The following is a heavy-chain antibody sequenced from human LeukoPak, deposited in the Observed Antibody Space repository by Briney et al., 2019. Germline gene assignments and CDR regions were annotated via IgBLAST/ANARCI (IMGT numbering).Heavy chain of an antibody. V-gene: IGHV1-69*01. CDR3: ASTGRRGAWFDP. D-gene: IGHD1-26*01. CDR1: GGTFSSYA. Sequence: GSSVKVSCKASGGTFSSYAISWVRQAPGQGLEWMGGIIPIFGTANYAQKFQGRVTITADESTSTAYMELSSLRSEDTAVYYCASTGRRGAWFDPWGQGTLVTVSS. CDR2: IIPIFGTA. J-gene: IGHJ5*02.